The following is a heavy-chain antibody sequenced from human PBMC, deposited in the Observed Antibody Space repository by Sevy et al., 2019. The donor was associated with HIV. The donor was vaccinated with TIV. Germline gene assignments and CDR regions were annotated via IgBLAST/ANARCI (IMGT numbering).Heavy chain of an antibody. Sequence: GGSLRLSCAASGFTFSSYVMHWVRQAPGKGLEWVALIGYDGSNKYYADSVKGRFTISRDNSKNTLFLQMDSLRAEDTAVYYCARDPRMYGDYLLAYFDSWGQGTLVTVSS. D-gene: IGHD2-8*01. J-gene: IGHJ4*02. CDR1: GFTFSSYV. CDR3: ARDPRMYGDYLLAYFDS. CDR2: IGYDGSNK. V-gene: IGHV3-33*08.